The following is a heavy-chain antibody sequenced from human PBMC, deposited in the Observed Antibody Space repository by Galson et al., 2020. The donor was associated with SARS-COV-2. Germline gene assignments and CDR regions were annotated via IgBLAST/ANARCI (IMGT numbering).Heavy chain of an antibody. CDR1: GFIFSYSA. D-gene: IGHD2-2*01. CDR3: AREWAYGCSSTSCYDVGN. Sequence: GGSLRLSCAASGFIFSYSAMHWVRQAPGKGLEWVAVISYDGSTRYYADSVKGPFTISRDDPKNALYLQMYSLRAEDTAVYYCAREWAYGCSSTSCYDVGNWGQGTLVIVSS. J-gene: IGHJ4*02. CDR2: ISYDGSTR. V-gene: IGHV3-30-3*01.